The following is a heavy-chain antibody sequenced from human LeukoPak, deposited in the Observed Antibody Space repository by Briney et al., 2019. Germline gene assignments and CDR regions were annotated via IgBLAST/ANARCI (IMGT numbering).Heavy chain of an antibody. J-gene: IGHJ4*02. Sequence: SETLSITCTVSGGSINSYYWSWILQPPGKGLEWIGYIYYTGSTKYNPSLKSRVTMSVDTSKNQFSLRLTSVTAADTAEYYCARSRTTSSSVDYWGQGILVTVSS. CDR3: ARSRTTSSSVDY. D-gene: IGHD2/OR15-2a*01. V-gene: IGHV4-59*01. CDR2: IYYTGST. CDR1: GGSINSYY.